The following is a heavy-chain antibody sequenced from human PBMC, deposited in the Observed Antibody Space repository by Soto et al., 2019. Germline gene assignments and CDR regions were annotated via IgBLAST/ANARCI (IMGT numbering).Heavy chain of an antibody. V-gene: IGHV2-5*02. J-gene: IGHJ3*02. Sequence: QITLKESGPTLVKPTQTLTLTCTFSGFSLTTSGVAVGWIRQPPGKALEWLALIYWDDDKRYRPSLKNRLTITKDTSKNQVVLTMSNMESVDTGTYYCSLMRKYFGSGRHAFDIWGQGTMVNVSS. CDR2: IYWDDDK. CDR3: SLMRKYFGSGRHAFDI. CDR1: GFSLTTSGVA. D-gene: IGHD3-10*01.